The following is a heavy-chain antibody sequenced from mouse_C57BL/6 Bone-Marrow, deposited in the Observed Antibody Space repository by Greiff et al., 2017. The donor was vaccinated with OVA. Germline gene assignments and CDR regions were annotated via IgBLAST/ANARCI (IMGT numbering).Heavy chain of an antibody. V-gene: IGHV1-64*01. CDR2: IHPNSGST. CDR1: GYTFTSYW. CDR3: ARSVITTVVAKGYWYFDV. J-gene: IGHJ1*03. D-gene: IGHD1-1*01. Sequence: VQLQQPGAELVKPGASVKLSCKASGYTFTSYWMHWVKQRPGQGLEWIGMIHPNSGSTNYNEKFKSKATLTVDKSSSTAYMQLSSLTSEDSAVYYCARSVITTVVAKGYWYFDVWGTGTTVTVSS.